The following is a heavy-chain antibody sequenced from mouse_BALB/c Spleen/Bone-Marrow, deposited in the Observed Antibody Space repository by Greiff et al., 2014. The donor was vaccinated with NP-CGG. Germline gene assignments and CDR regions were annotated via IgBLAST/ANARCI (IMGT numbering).Heavy chain of an antibody. V-gene: IGHV1-54*01. J-gene: IGHJ3*01. D-gene: IGHD2-2*01. CDR1: GYAFTNYL. Sequence: VKVVESGAELVRPGTSVKVSCKASGYAFTNYLIEWVKQRPGQGLEWIGVINPGSGSSNYNENFKGKATLTADRSSSTAYMLLSSLTSDDSAVYFCARARGYDVGPFAFWSQGTLVTVSA. CDR2: INPGSGSS. CDR3: ARARGYDVGPFAF.